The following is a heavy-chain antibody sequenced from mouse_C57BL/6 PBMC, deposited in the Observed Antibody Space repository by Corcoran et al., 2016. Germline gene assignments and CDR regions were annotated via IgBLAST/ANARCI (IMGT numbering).Heavy chain of an antibody. J-gene: IGHJ4*01. CDR1: GYTFTDYY. CDR3: ARRGELLMDY. CDR2: INPNNGGT. V-gene: IGHV1-26*01. Sequence: EVQLQQSGPELVKPGASVKISCKASGYTFTDYYMNWVKQSHGKSLEWIGDINPNNGGTSYNQKFKGKATLTVDKSSSTAYMELHSLTSEDSAVYYCARRGELLMDYWGQGTSVTVSS.